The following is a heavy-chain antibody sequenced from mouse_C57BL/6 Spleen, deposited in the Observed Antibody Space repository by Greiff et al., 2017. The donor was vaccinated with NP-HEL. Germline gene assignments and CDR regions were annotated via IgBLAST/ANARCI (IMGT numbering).Heavy chain of an antibody. V-gene: IGHV5-17*01. Sequence: EVQLVESGGGLVKPGGSLKLSCAASGFTFSDYGMHWVRQAPEKGLEWVAYISSGSSTIYYADTVKGRFTISRDNAKNTLFLQMTSLRSEDTAMYYGARGDYGNLFAYWGQGTLVTVSA. J-gene: IGHJ3*01. CDR2: ISSGSSTI. CDR3: ARGDYGNLFAY. CDR1: GFTFSDYG. D-gene: IGHD2-1*01.